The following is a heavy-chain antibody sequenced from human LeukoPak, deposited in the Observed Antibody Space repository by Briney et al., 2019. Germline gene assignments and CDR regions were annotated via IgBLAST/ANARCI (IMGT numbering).Heavy chain of an antibody. CDR1: GGSISSYY. CDR2: IYYSGST. D-gene: IGHD4-17*01. V-gene: IGHV4-59*08. J-gene: IGHJ3*02. Sequence: SETLSLTCTVSGGSISSYYWSWIRQPPGKGLEWIGYIYYSGSTNYNPSLKSRVTISVDTSKNQFSLKLSSVTAADTAVYYCAAPVTTVTTAAFDIWGQGTMVTVSS. CDR3: AAPVTTVTTAAFDI.